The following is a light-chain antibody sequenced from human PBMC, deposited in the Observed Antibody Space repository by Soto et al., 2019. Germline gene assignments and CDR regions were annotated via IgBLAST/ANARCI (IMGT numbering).Light chain of an antibody. V-gene: IGKV3-20*01. CDR3: QQYGSSPFT. CDR1: QSVSSSY. Sequence: ENVLTQSPGTLSLSPGERATLSCRASQSVSSSYLAWYQQKPGQAPRLLIYGASSRDTGIPDRFSGSGSGTDFTLTISRLEPEDFAVYYCQQYGSSPFTFGPGTKVDIK. J-gene: IGKJ3*01. CDR2: GAS.